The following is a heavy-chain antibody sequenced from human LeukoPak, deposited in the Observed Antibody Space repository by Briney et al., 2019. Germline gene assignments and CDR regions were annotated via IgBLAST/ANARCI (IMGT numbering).Heavy chain of an antibody. CDR2: IYHSGST. J-gene: IGHJ6*02. V-gene: IGHV4-59*12. D-gene: IGHD2-2*01. CDR3: ASSTRSNMDV. Sequence: SETLSLTCTVSGASISSSYWNWIRQPPGKGLEWIGYIYHSGSTYYNPSLKSRVTISVDRSKNQFSLKLSSVTAADTAVYYCASSTRSNMDVWGQGTTVTVSS. CDR1: GASISSSY.